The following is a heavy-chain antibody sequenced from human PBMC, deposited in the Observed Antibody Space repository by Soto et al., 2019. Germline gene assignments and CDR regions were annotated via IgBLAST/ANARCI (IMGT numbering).Heavy chain of an antibody. V-gene: IGHV4-39*01. J-gene: IGHJ6*02. CDR1: GGSISSSSYY. D-gene: IGHD3-10*01. CDR2: IYYSGST. CDR3: ASPSITMVRGVIITPLKYYYYYGMDV. Sequence: SETLSLTCTVSGGSISSSSYYWGWIRQPPGKGLEWIGSIYYSGSTYYNPSLKSRVTISVDTSKNQFSLKLSSVTAADTAVYYCASPSITMVRGVIITPLKYYYYYGMDVWGQGTTVTVSS.